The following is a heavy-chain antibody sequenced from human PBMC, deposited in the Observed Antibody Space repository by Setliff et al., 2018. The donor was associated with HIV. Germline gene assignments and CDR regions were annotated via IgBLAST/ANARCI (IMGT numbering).Heavy chain of an antibody. V-gene: IGHV1-2*02. Sequence: GASVKVSCKASGYTFIDYFIHWVRQAPGQGLEWMGWISPYDLSERISQRFRGRATMTRDTSINAAYLDLSGLTSDDTAVYYCVRQFSNSFDYWGQGALVTVSS. CDR3: VRQFSNSFDY. J-gene: IGHJ4*02. CDR2: ISPYDLSE. CDR1: GYTFIDYF. D-gene: IGHD7-27*01.